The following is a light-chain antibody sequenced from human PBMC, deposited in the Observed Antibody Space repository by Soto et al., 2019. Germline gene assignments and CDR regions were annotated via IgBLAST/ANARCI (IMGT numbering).Light chain of an antibody. CDR3: SSYTSSSTVV. V-gene: IGLV2-14*01. Sequence: QSVLTQPASVSGSPGQSITISCTGTSSDVGGYNYVSWYQQHPGKAPKLMIYDVSNRPSGVSNRFSGSKSGNTASLTISGLKAEDEADYYFSSYTSSSTVVFGGGTKVTVL. CDR2: DVS. J-gene: IGLJ2*01. CDR1: SSDVGGYNY.